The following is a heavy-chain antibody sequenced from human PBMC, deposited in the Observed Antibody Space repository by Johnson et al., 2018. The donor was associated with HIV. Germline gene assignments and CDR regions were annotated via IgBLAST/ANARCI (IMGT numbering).Heavy chain of an antibody. J-gene: IGHJ3*02. CDR3: AGGVAVAFDI. V-gene: IGHV3-30*19. CDR1: GFTFSSYG. CDR2: ISYDGSNK. D-gene: IGHD6-19*01. Sequence: QVQLVESGGGVVQPGRSLRLSCAASGFTFSSYGMHWVRQAPGKGLEWVAVISYDGSNKYYADSVKGRFTISRDNSKNTLYLQMNSLRAEDTAVYYCAGGVAVAFDIWGPGTMVTVSS.